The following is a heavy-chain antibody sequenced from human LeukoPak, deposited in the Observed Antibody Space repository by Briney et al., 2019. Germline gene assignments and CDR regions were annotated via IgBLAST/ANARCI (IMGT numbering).Heavy chain of an antibody. CDR1: GGSISSAGYY. CDR3: ARQGSSMSVNWFDP. CDR2: IFYSGTT. D-gene: IGHD6-13*01. Sequence: PSETLSLTCTISGGSISSAGYYWGWIRQSPGKGLEWIVSIFYSGTTYYNPSLESRVAISVDTSKNQFSLRLTSVTAADTAVYYCARQGSSMSVNWFDPWGQGAPVTVSS. J-gene: IGHJ5*02. V-gene: IGHV4-39*01.